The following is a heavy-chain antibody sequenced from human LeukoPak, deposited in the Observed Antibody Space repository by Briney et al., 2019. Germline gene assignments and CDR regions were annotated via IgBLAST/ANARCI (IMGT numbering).Heavy chain of an antibody. D-gene: IGHD6-19*01. J-gene: IGHJ4*02. CDR3: ARGTAVAGTLLRSPIDY. V-gene: IGHV4-34*01. CDR1: GGSFSGYY. Sequence: NPSETLSLTCAVYGGSFSGYYWSWIRQPPGKGLEWIGEINHSGSTNYNPSLKSRVTISVDTSKNQFSLKLSSVTAADTAVYYCARGTAVAGTLLRSPIDYWGQGTLVTVSS. CDR2: INHSGST.